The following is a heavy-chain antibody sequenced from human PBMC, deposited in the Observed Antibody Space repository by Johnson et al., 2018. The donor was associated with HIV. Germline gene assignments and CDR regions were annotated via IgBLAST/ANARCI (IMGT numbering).Heavy chain of an antibody. CDR2: IRDTGEST. D-gene: IGHD1-26*01. CDR3: AKDLEMSGSYVPDGFDI. CDR1: GFTFSNYA. Sequence: VQLVESGGGLVQPGGSLGLSCVASGFTFSNYAMSWVRQAPGKGLEWVSAIRDTGESTYYADSVKGRLSISRDNSKKMVYLQMRNLGAEDTAVDYCAKDLEMSGSYVPDGFDILGQGTTVIVSS. V-gene: IGHV3-23*04. J-gene: IGHJ3*02.